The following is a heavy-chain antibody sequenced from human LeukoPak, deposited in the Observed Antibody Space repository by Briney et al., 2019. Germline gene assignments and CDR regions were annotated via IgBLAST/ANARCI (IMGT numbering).Heavy chain of an antibody. CDR2: IRSKANSYAT. J-gene: IGHJ4*02. D-gene: IGHD3-22*01. Sequence: GGSLRLSCATSGFTFSGSAMHWVRQASGKGLEWVGRIRSKANSYATAYAASVKGRFTISRDDSKNTAYLQMNSLKTEDTAVYYCTVYYDSSGYYYFDYWGQGTLVTVSS. CDR3: TVYYDSSGYYYFDY. CDR1: GFTFSGSA. V-gene: IGHV3-73*01.